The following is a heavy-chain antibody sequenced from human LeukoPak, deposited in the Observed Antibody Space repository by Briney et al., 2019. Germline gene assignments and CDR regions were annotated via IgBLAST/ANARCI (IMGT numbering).Heavy chain of an antibody. CDR3: ARGRIAVALTGAFDI. CDR1: GGSISTYY. V-gene: IGHV4-59*01. Sequence: SETLSLTCTVSGGSISTYYWNWIRQSPGEGLEWIGYIYYSGSTSYNPSLKSRVTIPVDTSKIQFSLKLTSVTAADTAVYYCARGRIAVALTGAFDIWGQGTMVSVSS. CDR2: IYYSGST. J-gene: IGHJ3*02. D-gene: IGHD6-19*01.